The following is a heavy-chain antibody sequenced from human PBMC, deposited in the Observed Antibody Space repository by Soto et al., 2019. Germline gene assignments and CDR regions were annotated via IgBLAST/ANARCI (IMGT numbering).Heavy chain of an antibody. CDR3: ARDQACITTGGGGRIDH. CDR2: VSFDGSNK. Sequence: QVQLVESGGGVVQPGRSLRLSCAASGFTFSTHAMHWVRQAPGKGLECVAIVSFDGSNKYYADSVKGRFTISRDNSKNTLYLQMSGLTPEDTAVYYCARDQACITTGGGGRIDHWGQGTLVTVSS. J-gene: IGHJ4*02. D-gene: IGHD6-13*01. CDR1: GFTFSTHA. V-gene: IGHV3-30-3*01.